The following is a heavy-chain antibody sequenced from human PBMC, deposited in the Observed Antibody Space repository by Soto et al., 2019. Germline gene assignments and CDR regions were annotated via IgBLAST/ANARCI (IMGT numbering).Heavy chain of an antibody. CDR3: AKDSYSGYDWGYFDY. Sequence: GGSLRLSCAASGFTFSSYGMHWVRQAPGKGLEWVAVISYDGSNKYYADSVKGRFTISRDNSKNTLYLQMNSLRAEDTAVYYCAKDSYSGYDWGYFDYWGQGTLVTVSS. V-gene: IGHV3-30*18. CDR1: GFTFSSYG. CDR2: ISYDGSNK. D-gene: IGHD5-12*01. J-gene: IGHJ4*02.